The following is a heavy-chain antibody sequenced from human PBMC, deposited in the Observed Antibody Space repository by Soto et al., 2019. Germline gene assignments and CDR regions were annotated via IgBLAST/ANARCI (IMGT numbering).Heavy chain of an antibody. CDR2: TYYRSKWYN. Sequence: PSQTLSLTCAISGDSVSSNNAAWNWIRQSPSRGLEWLGRTYYRSKWYNDYAVSVKSRISFNPDTSKNQFSLQMKSVIPEDTAVYYCARAKEYSSSYGMDVSGQGTTVIVSS. J-gene: IGHJ6*02. V-gene: IGHV6-1*01. CDR3: ARAKEYSSSYGMDV. D-gene: IGHD6-6*01. CDR1: GDSVSSNNAA.